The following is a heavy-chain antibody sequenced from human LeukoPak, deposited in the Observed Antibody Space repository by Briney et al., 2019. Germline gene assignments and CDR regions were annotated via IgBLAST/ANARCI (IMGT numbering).Heavy chain of an antibody. Sequence: SETLSLTCTVSGGSVSSTNDYWSWIRQPPGKGLEWVGFFSYNVHSDYNPSLKRRVTISVDTSKNQFSLRLSSVTAADTAIYYCGRVPAAGTGPDYWGQGTLVTVSS. V-gene: IGHV4-61*01. CDR2: FSYNVHS. CDR3: GRVPAAGTGPDY. CDR1: GGSVSSTNDY. D-gene: IGHD6-13*01. J-gene: IGHJ4*02.